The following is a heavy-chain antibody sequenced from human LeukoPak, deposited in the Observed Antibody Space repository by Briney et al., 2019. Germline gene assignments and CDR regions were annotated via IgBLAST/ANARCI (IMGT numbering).Heavy chain of an antibody. V-gene: IGHV1-24*01. CDR3: ATYYYDSSGYYYYFDY. J-gene: IGHJ4*02. CDR1: GYTLTELS. Sequence: GASVKVSCKVSGYTLTELSMHWVRQVPGKGLEWMGGFDPEDGETIYAQKFQGRVTMTEDTSTDTAYMELSSLRSEDTAVYYCATYYYDSSGYYYYFDYWGQGTLVTVSS. CDR2: FDPEDGET. D-gene: IGHD3-22*01.